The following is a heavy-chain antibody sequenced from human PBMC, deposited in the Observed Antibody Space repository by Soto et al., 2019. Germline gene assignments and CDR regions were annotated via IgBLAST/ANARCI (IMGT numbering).Heavy chain of an antibody. Sequence: PSETMSLTCTVSGGSISSSRYYWGWIRQPPGKGLEWIGSIYYSGCTYYNPSLKSQVTISVDTSKNQFSLKLSSVTAADTAVYYCARRFEYYDILTGYYYYYMDVWGKGTTVTVS. CDR1: GGSISSSRYY. CDR2: IYYSGCT. V-gene: IGHV4-39*01. D-gene: IGHD3-9*01. CDR3: ARRFEYYDILTGYYYYYMDV. J-gene: IGHJ6*03.